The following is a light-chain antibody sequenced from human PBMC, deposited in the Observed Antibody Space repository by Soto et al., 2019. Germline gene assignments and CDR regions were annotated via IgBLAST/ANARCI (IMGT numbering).Light chain of an antibody. V-gene: IGLV1-40*01. CDR3: QSYDSSLSGSV. CDR1: SSNIGAGRD. CDR2: GNN. Sequence: QPVLTQPPSVSGAPGQRVTISCTGSSSNIGAGRDVHWYQQLPGTAPKLLIYGNNNRPSGVPDRFSGSKSGTSASLAITGLQAGDEADYYCQSYDSSLSGSVFGGGTKLTVL. J-gene: IGLJ2*01.